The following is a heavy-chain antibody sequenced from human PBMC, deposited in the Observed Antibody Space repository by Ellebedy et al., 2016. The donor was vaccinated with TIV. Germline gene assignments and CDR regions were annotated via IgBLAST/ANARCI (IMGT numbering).Heavy chain of an antibody. CDR2: ISAYNGNT. J-gene: IGHJ4*02. Sequence: AASVKVSCKASGYTFTSYGISWVRQAPGQGLEWMGWISAYNGNTNYAQKLQGRVTMTRDTSASTAYMELSSLRSEDTAVYYCARARLGDYAIWYYFDYWGQGTLVTVSS. CDR1: GYTFTSYG. D-gene: IGHD4-17*01. V-gene: IGHV1-18*01. CDR3: ARARLGDYAIWYYFDY.